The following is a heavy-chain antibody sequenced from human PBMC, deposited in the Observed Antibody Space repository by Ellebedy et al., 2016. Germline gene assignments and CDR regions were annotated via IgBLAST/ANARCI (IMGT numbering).Heavy chain of an antibody. CDR1: GFTFSSYG. CDR3: ASGENEYGDYGLIDY. V-gene: IGHV3-33*01. CDR2: IWYDGSNK. Sequence: GESLKISCAASGFTFSSYGMHWVRQAPGKGLEWVAVIWYDGSNKYYADSVKGRFTISRDNSKNTLYLQMNSLRAEDTAVYYCASGENEYGDYGLIDYWGQGTLVTVSS. J-gene: IGHJ4*02. D-gene: IGHD4-17*01.